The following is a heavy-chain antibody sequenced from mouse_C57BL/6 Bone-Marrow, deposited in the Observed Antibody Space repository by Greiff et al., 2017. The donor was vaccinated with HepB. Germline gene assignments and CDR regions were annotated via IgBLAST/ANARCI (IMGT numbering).Heavy chain of an antibody. CDR3: ARQGRRGLYCDY. J-gene: IGHJ2*01. Sequence: QVQLQQSGAELARPGASVKLSCKASGYTFTSYGISWVKQRTGQGLEWIGEIYPRSGNTYYNEKFKGKATLTADKSSSTAYMELRSLTAEDSAVYVCARQGRRGLYCDYWGQGTTLTVSS. D-gene: IGHD2-14*01. V-gene: IGHV1-81*01. CDR1: GYTFTSYG. CDR2: IYPRSGNT.